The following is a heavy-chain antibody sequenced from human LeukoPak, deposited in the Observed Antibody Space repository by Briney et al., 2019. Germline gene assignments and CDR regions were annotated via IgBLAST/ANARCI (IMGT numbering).Heavy chain of an antibody. CDR3: ARDGSYYDSSGYIYFDY. V-gene: IGHV1-3*01. J-gene: IGHJ4*02. CDR2: INAGNGNT. CDR1: GYTFTSYA. D-gene: IGHD3-22*01. Sequence: VSVKVSCKASGYTFTSYAMHWVRQAPGQRLEWMGWINAGNGNTKYSQKFQGRVTITRDTSASTAYMELSSLRSEDTAVYYCARDGSYYDSSGYIYFDYWGQGTLVTVSS.